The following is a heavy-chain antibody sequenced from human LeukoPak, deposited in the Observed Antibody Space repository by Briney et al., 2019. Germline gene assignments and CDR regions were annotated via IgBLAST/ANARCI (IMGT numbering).Heavy chain of an antibody. CDR3: AREGDPTAFDY. Sequence: GGSLRLSCAASGFTFSRDSMNWGRQAPGKGLEWVSSISSSSSYIYYADSVKGRFTISRDNAKNSLYLQMNSLRAEDTAVYYCAREGDPTAFDYWGQGTLVTVSS. CDR1: GFTFSRDS. CDR2: ISSSSSYI. V-gene: IGHV3-21*01. J-gene: IGHJ4*02. D-gene: IGHD2-21*02.